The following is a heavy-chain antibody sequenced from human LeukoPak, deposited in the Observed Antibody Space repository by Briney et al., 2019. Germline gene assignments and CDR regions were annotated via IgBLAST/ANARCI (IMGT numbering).Heavy chain of an antibody. V-gene: IGHV3-74*01. CDR2: INSDGSST. CDR1: GFTSSSYW. J-gene: IGHJ4*02. CDR3: ARYPQSHFDY. Sequence: GGSLRLSFAASGFTSSSYWMHWVRQAPGKGLVWVSRINSDGSSTSYADSVKGRFTISRDNSKNTLYLQMNSLRAEDTAVYYCARYPQSHFDYWGQGTLVTVSS.